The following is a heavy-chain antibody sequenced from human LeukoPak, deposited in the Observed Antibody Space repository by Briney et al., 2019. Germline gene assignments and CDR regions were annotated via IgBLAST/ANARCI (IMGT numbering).Heavy chain of an antibody. Sequence: ASVKVSCKASGYTFTSYGISWVRQAPGQGLEWMGWISAYNGNTNYAQKLQGRVTMTTDTSTSTAYMELRSLRSDDTAVYYCARDQDYGDYVPLLGYYYYGMDVWGQGTTVTVSS. CDR1: GYTFTSYG. D-gene: IGHD4-17*01. J-gene: IGHJ6*02. V-gene: IGHV1-18*01. CDR3: ARDQDYGDYVPLLGYYYYGMDV. CDR2: ISAYNGNT.